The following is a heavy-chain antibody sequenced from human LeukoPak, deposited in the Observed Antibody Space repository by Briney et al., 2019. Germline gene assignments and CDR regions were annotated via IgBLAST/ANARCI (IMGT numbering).Heavy chain of an antibody. D-gene: IGHD2-2*01. CDR1: GFTFSRYA. Sequence: GGSMRLSCAASGFTFSRYAMSWIRQAPGKGLEWVSAISGGGGSTYYADSVKGRFTISRDNSKNTLYLQMNSLRAEDTAVYYCANILGDIVVVPAATGAFDIWGQGTMVTVSS. V-gene: IGHV3-23*01. CDR2: ISGGGGST. J-gene: IGHJ3*02. CDR3: ANILGDIVVVPAATGAFDI.